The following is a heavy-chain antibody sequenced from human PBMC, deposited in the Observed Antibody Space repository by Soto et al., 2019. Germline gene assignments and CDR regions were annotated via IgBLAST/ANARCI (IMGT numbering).Heavy chain of an antibody. Sequence: EVELLQSGGGLVQPGGSLRLSCVDSGLSFNIYAFNWVRQAPGKGLEWVSTIGTTDQTYYADSVKGRFTISRDDTRSTPYLHMSSLRAEDTAMYYCARDGINRNGMFDWFDPCGHGTLVTVSS. V-gene: IGHV3-23*01. D-gene: IGHD2-8*01. J-gene: IGHJ5*02. CDR3: ARDGINRNGMFDWFDP. CDR2: IGTTDQT. CDR1: GLSFNIYA.